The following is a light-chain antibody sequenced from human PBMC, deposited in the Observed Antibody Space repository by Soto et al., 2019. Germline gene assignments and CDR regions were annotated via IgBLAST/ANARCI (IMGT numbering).Light chain of an antibody. J-gene: IGKJ1*01. Sequence: DIQMTQSPSTLSASVGDRVTITCRASQSISSWLAWYQQKPGKAPTLLIYKASSLESGVPSRFSGSGSGTEFTLTLSSLQPDDFATYYCQQYNSYSWTFGQGTKVEIK. V-gene: IGKV1-5*03. CDR1: QSISSW. CDR3: QQYNSYSWT. CDR2: KAS.